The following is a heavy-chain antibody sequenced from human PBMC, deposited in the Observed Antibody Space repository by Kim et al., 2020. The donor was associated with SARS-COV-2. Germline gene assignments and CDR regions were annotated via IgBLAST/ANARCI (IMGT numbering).Heavy chain of an antibody. J-gene: IGHJ6*02. V-gene: IGHV3-15*01. CDR3: TRTYYYDSSGYYYYYGMDV. CDR1: GLTFSNAW. CDR2: IKSKTDGGTT. Sequence: GGSLRLSCAASGLTFSNAWMSWVRQAPGKGLEWVGRIKSKTDGGTTDYAAPVKGRFTISRDDSKNTLYLQMNSLKTEDTAVYYCTRTYYYDSSGYYYYYGMDVWGQGTTVTVSS. D-gene: IGHD3-22*01.